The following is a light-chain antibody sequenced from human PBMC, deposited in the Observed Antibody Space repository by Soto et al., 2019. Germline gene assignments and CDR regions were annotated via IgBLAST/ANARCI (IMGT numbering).Light chain of an antibody. CDR3: QQYNNWPVWT. V-gene: IGKV3-15*01. Sequence: EIVMTQAPATLSVSPGERATLSCRASQSVSSNLAWYQQKPGQAPRLLIYGASTRATGIPARFSGSGSGTEFTLTISRLQSEDFAVYYCQQYNNWPVWTFGQGTKVDIK. CDR1: QSVSSN. CDR2: GAS. J-gene: IGKJ1*01.